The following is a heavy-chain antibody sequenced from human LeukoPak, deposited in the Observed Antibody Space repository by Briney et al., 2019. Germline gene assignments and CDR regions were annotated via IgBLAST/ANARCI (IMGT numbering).Heavy chain of an antibody. D-gene: IGHD3-10*01. J-gene: IGHJ4*02. CDR1: GFNFNSYS. CDR2: ISYDGSHD. Sequence: PGGSLRLSCAASGFNFNSYSMHWVRQAPGKGLEWVAVISYDGSHDYYADSVQGRFTISKDNSKSTLYLQMNSLTTEDTAVYYCARDFRGYFDYWGQGTLVTVPS. CDR3: ARDFRGYFDY. V-gene: IGHV3-30*04.